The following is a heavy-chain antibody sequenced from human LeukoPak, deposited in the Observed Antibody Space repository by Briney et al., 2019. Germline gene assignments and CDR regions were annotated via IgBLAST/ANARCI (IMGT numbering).Heavy chain of an antibody. CDR2: ISGSGGST. J-gene: IGHJ4*02. V-gene: IGHV3-23*01. D-gene: IGHD1-26*01. Sequence: GGSLRLSCAASGFTFTTSAMNLVRQAPGKGLEWVSAISGSGGSTYYADSVKGRFTISRDNSKNTLYLQMNSLRAEDTAVYYCANELVGATPSLDYWGQGTLVTVSS. CDR3: ANELVGATPSLDY. CDR1: GFTFTTSA.